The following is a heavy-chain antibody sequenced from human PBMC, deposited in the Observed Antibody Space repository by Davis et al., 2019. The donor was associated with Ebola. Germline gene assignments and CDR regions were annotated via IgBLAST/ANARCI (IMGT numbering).Heavy chain of an antibody. V-gene: IGHV4-59*01. J-gene: IGHJ5*02. D-gene: IGHD4-11*01. CDR2: IYYSGST. Sequence: MPGGSLRLSCTVSGGSISSYYWSWIRQPPGKGLEWIGYIYYSGSTNYNPSLKSRVTISVDTSKNQFSLKLSSVTAADTAVYYCARVRDDYSNYSNWFDPWGQGTLVTVSS. CDR1: GGSISSYY. CDR3: ARVRDDYSNYSNWFDP.